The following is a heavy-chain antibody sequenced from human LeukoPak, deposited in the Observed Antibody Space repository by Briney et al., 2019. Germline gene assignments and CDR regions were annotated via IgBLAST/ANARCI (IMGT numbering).Heavy chain of an antibody. J-gene: IGHJ6*03. Sequence: SETLSLTCTVSGGSISSYCWSWIRQPPGKGLEWIGYIYYSGSTNYNPSLKSRVTISVDTSKNQFSLKLSSVTAADTAVYYCAREAVGATADYYYYYMDVWGKGTTVTVSS. D-gene: IGHD1-26*01. CDR2: IYYSGST. V-gene: IGHV4-59*01. CDR3: AREAVGATADYYYYYMDV. CDR1: GGSISSYC.